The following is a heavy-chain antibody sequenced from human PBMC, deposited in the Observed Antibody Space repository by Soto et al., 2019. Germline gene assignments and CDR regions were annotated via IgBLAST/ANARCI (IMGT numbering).Heavy chain of an antibody. CDR1: GFTFRYYT. D-gene: IGHD2-2*01. J-gene: IGHJ6*02. V-gene: IGHV3-23*01. CDR3: SDPVPAPPHYDYYDMDV. CDR2: ISNSGDTI. Sequence: EVQLLESGGGLVQPGGSLRLSCVASGFTFRYYTMSWVRQAPGKVLEWVSGISNSGDTIYYADSVKCRFTISRDNFKNTLYLQMNCLRSYDTAVYYCSDPVPAPPHYDYYDMDVWGQWTTVTVSS.